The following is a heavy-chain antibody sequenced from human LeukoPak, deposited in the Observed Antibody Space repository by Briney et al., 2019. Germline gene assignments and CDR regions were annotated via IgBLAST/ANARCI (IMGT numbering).Heavy chain of an antibody. V-gene: IGHV1-69*13. CDR3: AREAAAGTGYFDY. D-gene: IGHD6-13*01. CDR1: GGTFSSYA. Sequence: ASVKVSCKASGGTFSSYAISWVRQAPGQGLEWMGGIIPIFGTANYAQKFQGRVTITVDESTSTAYMELSSLRSEDTAVYYCAREAAAGTGYFDYWGQGTLVTVSS. CDR2: IIPIFGTA. J-gene: IGHJ4*02.